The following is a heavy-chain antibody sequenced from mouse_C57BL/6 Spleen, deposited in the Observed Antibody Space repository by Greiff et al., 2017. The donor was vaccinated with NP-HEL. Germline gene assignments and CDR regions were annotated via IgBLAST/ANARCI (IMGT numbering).Heavy chain of an antibody. CDR2: IDPSDSYT. D-gene: IGHD2-3*01. CDR1: GYTFTSYW. V-gene: IGHV1-69*01. CDR3: ARWILRGAMDY. Sequence: QVQLQQPGAELVMPGASVKLSCKASGYTFTSYWMHWVKQRPGQGLEWIGEIDPSDSYTNYNQKFKGKSTLTVDKSSSTAYMQLSSLTSEDSAVYYCARWILRGAMDYWGQGTSVTVSS. J-gene: IGHJ4*01.